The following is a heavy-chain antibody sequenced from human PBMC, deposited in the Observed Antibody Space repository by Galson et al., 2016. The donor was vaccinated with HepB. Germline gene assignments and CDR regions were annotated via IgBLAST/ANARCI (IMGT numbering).Heavy chain of an antibody. D-gene: IGHD5-12*01. CDR1: GYTFTSYD. J-gene: IGHJ5*02. V-gene: IGHV1-8*01. Sequence: SVKVSCKASGYTFTSYDINWVRQAPGQGLEWMGWMNPKNGNTHYVQKFQGRVTMTRDTSISTAYMELRSLISDDTAVSYCERIADGFVATIIVGLDPWGQGTLVTVCS. CDR2: MNPKNGNT. CDR3: ERIADGFVATIIVGLDP.